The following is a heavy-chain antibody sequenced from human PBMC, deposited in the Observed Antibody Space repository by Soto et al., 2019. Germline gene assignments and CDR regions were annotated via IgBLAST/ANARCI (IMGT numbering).Heavy chain of an antibody. CDR3: ARRPNYDFWSGYYTGGEFDY. J-gene: IGHJ4*02. Sequence: QLQLQESGPGLVKPSETLSLTCTVSGGSISSSSYYWGWIRQPPGKGLEWIGSIYYSGSTYYNPSLKSRVTISVDTSKNQFSLKLSSVTAAHTAVYYCARRPNYDFWSGYYTGGEFDYWGQGTLVTVSS. V-gene: IGHV4-39*01. D-gene: IGHD3-3*01. CDR1: GGSISSSSYY. CDR2: IYYSGST.